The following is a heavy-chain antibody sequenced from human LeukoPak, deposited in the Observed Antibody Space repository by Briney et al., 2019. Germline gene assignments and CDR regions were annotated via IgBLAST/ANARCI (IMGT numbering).Heavy chain of an antibody. CDR1: GFTFSSYA. D-gene: IGHD4-17*01. CDR3: ARGWSGDYVLDY. V-gene: IGHV3-30*04. CDR2: ISYDGSNK. Sequence: GRSLRLSCAASGFTFSSYAMHWVRQAPGKGLEWVAVISYDGSNKYCADPVKGRFTISRDNSKNTLYLQMNSLRAEDTAVYYCARGWSGDYVLDYWGQGTLVTVSS. J-gene: IGHJ4*02.